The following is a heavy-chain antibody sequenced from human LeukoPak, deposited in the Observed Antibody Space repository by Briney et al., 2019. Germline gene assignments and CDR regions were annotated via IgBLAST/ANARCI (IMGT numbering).Heavy chain of an antibody. J-gene: IGHJ4*02. CDR1: GFSLTTHQMR. CDR3: ARGSGSGTFFDY. Sequence: SGPTLVNPTQTHTLACTFSGFSLTTHQMRVSWIRQPPGKALEWLARIDWDDDKFYRTSLKTRLTISKDTSKNQVVLTMTNMDPVDTATYYCARGSGSGTFFDYWGQGTQVTVSS. CDR2: IDWDDDK. V-gene: IGHV2-70*04. D-gene: IGHD6-25*01.